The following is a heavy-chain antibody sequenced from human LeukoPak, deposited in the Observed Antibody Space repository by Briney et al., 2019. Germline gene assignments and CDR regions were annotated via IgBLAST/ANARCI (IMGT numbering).Heavy chain of an antibody. Sequence: SETLSLTCTVSGDPISNYYWSWIRQPPGKGLEWIGYIYASGSINYNPSLTSRVTISVDTSKNQFSLRLSSVTAADTAVYYCAQSAWDSYGYYFDYWGQGTLVTVSS. CDR2: IYASGSI. V-gene: IGHV4-4*09. CDR3: AQSAWDSYGYYFDY. CDR1: GDPISNYY. D-gene: IGHD1-26*01. J-gene: IGHJ4*02.